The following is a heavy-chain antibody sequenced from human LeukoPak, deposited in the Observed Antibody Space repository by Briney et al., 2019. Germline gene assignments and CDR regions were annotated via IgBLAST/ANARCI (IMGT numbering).Heavy chain of an antibody. CDR2: VYHSGST. CDR3: ARGQYNWNDLFDY. CDR1: GGSISSSNW. V-gene: IGHV4-4*02. D-gene: IGHD1-20*01. J-gene: IGHJ4*02. Sequence: SETLSLTCAVSGGSISSSNWWSWVRQPPGKGLEWIGEVYHSGSTNYNPSLKSRVTISVDKSKNQFSLKLSSVTAADTAVYYCARGQYNWNDLFDYWGQGTLVTVSS.